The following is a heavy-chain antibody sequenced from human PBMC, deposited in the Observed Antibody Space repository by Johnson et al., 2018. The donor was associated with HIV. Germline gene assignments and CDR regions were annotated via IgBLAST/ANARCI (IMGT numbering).Heavy chain of an antibody. J-gene: IGHJ3*02. CDR3: ANLIGGGI. D-gene: IGHD2-21*01. V-gene: IGHV3-20*04. CDR1: GFTFDDYG. CDR2: IDWNGGSS. Sequence: VTLVESGGGVVQPGRSLRLSCAASGFTFDDYGMTWVRQAPGKGLEWVSGIDWNGGSSGYADSVKGRFSISRDNAKNSLYLQMNSLRAEDTAVYYCANLIGGGIWGQGTMVTVSS.